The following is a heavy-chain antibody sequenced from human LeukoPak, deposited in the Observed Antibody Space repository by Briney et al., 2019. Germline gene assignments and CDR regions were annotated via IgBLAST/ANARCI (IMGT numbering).Heavy chain of an antibody. V-gene: IGHV4-59*01. J-gene: IGHJ3*02. CDR1: GGSISSYY. CDR3: ARGWTSLDAFDI. D-gene: IGHD3/OR15-3a*01. Sequence: SETLSLTCTVSGGSISSYYWSWIRQPPGKGLEWVGYISSSGSTNYSPSLNSRVTISVDTSKNQFSLKLISVTAADTAVYYCARGWTSLDAFDIWGQGTMVTVSS. CDR2: ISSSGST.